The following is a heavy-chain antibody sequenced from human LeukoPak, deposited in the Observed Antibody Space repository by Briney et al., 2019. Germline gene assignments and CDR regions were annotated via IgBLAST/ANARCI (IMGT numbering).Heavy chain of an antibody. Sequence: GGSLRPSCAASGFTFSSYWMSWVRQAPGKGLEWVANIKQDGSEKYYVDSVKGRFTISRDNAKNSLYLQMNSLRAEDTAVYYCARVGYCSGGSCYGTEYFQHWGQGTLVTVSS. J-gene: IGHJ1*01. V-gene: IGHV3-7*01. CDR1: GFTFSSYW. CDR3: ARVGYCSGGSCYGTEYFQH. CDR2: IKQDGSEK. D-gene: IGHD2-15*01.